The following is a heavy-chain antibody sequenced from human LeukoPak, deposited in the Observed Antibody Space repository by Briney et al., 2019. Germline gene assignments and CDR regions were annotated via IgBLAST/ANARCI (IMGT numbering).Heavy chain of an antibody. D-gene: IGHD3-9*01. Sequence: ASVKVSCKASGGTFSSYAISWVRQAPGQGLEWMGGIIPIFGTANYAQKFQGRGTITADESTSTAYMALSSLRSEDTAVYYCARVNEYYDILTGYYGMDVWGQGTTVTVSS. CDR3: ARVNEYYDILTGYYGMDV. CDR1: GGTFSSYA. J-gene: IGHJ6*02. CDR2: IIPIFGTA. V-gene: IGHV1-69*13.